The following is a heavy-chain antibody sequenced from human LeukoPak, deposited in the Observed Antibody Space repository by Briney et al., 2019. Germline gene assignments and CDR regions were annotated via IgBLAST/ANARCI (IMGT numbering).Heavy chain of an antibody. J-gene: IGHJ4*02. D-gene: IGHD2-15*01. CDR3: ARGLIRRGYCSGGSCYLF. Sequence: GASVKVSCKASGYTFTSYDINWVRQATGQGLEWMGWMNPNSGNTGYAQKFQGRVTMTRNTSISTAYMELSSLRSEDTAVYYCARGLIRRGYCSGGSCYLFWGQGTLVTVSP. CDR1: GYTFTSYD. CDR2: MNPNSGNT. V-gene: IGHV1-8*01.